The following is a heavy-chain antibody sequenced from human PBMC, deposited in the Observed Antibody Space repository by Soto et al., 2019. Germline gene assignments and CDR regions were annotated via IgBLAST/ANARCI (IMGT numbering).Heavy chain of an antibody. D-gene: IGHD1-26*01. CDR1: GYTFTGYY. V-gene: IGHV1-2*02. J-gene: IGHJ3*02. CDR3: ARYIRVSSELFDI. CDR2: INPNSGGT. Sequence: ASVKVSCKASGYTFTGYYMHWVRQAPGQGLEWMGWINPNSGGTNYAQKFQGRVTMTRDTSISTAYMELSRLRSDDTAVYYCARYIRVSSELFDIWGQGTMVTVSS.